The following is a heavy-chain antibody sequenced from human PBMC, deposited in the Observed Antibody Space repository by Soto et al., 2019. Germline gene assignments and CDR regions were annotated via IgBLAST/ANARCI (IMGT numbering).Heavy chain of an antibody. CDR3: ARVGTDYGSGSPYYSDY. CDR1: GFSFRSFY. D-gene: IGHD3-10*01. J-gene: IGHJ4*02. V-gene: IGHV3-21*06. Sequence: KPGGSLRLSCAASGFSFRSFYMIWVRQAPGRGLEWVSSISPSSSFLNYADSVKGRFTISRDNAKSSVNLQMNSLRAEDTAVYYCARVGTDYGSGSPYYSDYWGQGTLVTVSS. CDR2: ISPSSSFL.